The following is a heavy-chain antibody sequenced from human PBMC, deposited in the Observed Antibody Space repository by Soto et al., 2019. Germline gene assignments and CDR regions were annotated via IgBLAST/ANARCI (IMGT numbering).Heavy chain of an antibody. V-gene: IGHV3-30*18. CDR3: ANDPSYIYGSSVGY. J-gene: IGHJ4*02. CDR1: GFTFSTYG. D-gene: IGHD5-18*01. Sequence: QVQLVESGGGVVQPGRSLRLTCEVSGFTFSTYGMHWVRQAPGKGLEWVALISYDGSNKYYADSVKGRFTISRDNSKNTLFLQMNSLRDGDTAVFYCANDPSYIYGSSVGYWGQGTLVHVSS. CDR2: ISYDGSNK.